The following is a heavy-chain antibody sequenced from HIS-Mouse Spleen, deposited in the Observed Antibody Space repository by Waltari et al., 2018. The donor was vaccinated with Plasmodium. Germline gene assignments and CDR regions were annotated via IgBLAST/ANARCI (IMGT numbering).Heavy chain of an antibody. D-gene: IGHD6-13*01. V-gene: IGHV4-38-2*02. J-gene: IGHJ5*02. Sequence: QVQLQESGPGLVKPSETLSLTCTVSGYSISSGYSWGWIRPPPGKGLAWVGGIYHSGSTYYNPSLKSRVTISVDTSKNQFSLKLSSVTAADTAVYYCARGVGYSSSWYWFDPWGQGTLVTVSS. CDR3: ARGVGYSSSWYWFDP. CDR2: IYHSGST. CDR1: GYSISSGYS.